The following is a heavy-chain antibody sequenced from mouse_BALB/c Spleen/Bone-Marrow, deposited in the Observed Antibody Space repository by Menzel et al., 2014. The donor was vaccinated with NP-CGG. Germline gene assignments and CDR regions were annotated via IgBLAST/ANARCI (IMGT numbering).Heavy chain of an antibody. CDR1: GFNIKDTY. J-gene: IGHJ4*01. V-gene: IGHV14-3*02. CDR3: ARWEYYAMDY. Sequence: EVKLVESGAELVKPGASVKLSCTASGFNIKDTYMHWVKQRPEQGLEWIGRIDPANGNTKYDPKFQGKATITADTSSKTAYLQLSSLTSEDTAVYYCARWEYYAMDYWGQGTSVTVSS. CDR2: IDPANGNT. D-gene: IGHD4-1*01.